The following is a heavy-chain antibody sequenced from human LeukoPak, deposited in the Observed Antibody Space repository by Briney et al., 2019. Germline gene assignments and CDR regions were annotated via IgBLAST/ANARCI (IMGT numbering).Heavy chain of an antibody. V-gene: IGHV3-7*01. CDR1: GFTFSSYW. J-gene: IGHJ3*02. CDR3: ARDGVMTYAFDI. D-gene: IGHD3-16*01. Sequence: GESLRLSCSASGFTFSSYWMSWVRQAPGKGLEWMANIKQDGSVQNYVDSVKGRFTISRDNAKDSLFLQLNNLRAEDTAVYFCARDGVMTYAFDIWGQGTKVTVSP. CDR2: IKQDGSVQ.